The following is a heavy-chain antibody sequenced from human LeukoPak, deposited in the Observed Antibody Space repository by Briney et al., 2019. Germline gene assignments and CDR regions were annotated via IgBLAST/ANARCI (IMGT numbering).Heavy chain of an antibody. D-gene: IGHD6-6*01. Sequence: GGSLRLSCAASGFTFSSYAMSWVRQAPGKRLEWVSGISGSSGGTYYADSVKGRFTISRDNSKNTLYLQMNSLRAEDTAVYYCAKKTSSSSGWYFDLWGRGTLVTVSS. V-gene: IGHV3-23*01. CDR1: GFTFSSYA. CDR2: ISGSSGGT. J-gene: IGHJ2*01. CDR3: AKKTSSSSGWYFDL.